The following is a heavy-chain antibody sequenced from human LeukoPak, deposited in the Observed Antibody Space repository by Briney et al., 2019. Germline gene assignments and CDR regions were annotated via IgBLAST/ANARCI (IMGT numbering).Heavy chain of an antibody. CDR2: IYYSGSA. CDR1: GGSISSSSYY. CDR3: AREVTYYYFDY. Sequence: SETLSLTCTVSGGSISSSSYYWSWIRQPPGKGLEWIGIIYYSGSAYYNPSLKSRVTISVDTSKNQFSLKLSSVTAADTAVYYCAREVTYYYFDYWGQGTLVTVSS. V-gene: IGHV4-39*07. J-gene: IGHJ4*02. D-gene: IGHD4-11*01.